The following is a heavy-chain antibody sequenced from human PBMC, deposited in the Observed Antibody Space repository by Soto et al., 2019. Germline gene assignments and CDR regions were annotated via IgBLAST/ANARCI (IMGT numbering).Heavy chain of an antibody. CDR3: ARGAIVGAIARFDP. D-gene: IGHD1-26*01. Sequence: PSETLSLTCAVYGGSFSGYYWSWIRQSPGKGLEWIGEINHSGSTNYNPSLKSRVTISVDTSKNQFSLKLSSVTAADTAVYYCARGAIVGAIARFDPWGQGTLVTVSS. CDR2: INHSGST. CDR1: GGSFSGYY. V-gene: IGHV4-34*01. J-gene: IGHJ5*02.